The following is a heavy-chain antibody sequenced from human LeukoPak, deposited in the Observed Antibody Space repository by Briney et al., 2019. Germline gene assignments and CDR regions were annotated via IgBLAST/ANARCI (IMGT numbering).Heavy chain of an antibody. D-gene: IGHD2-8*01. CDR1: GFTVSSNY. V-gene: IGHV3-53*01. CDR3: ARDRLTNDAFDI. Sequence: GGSLRLSCAASGFTVSSNYMSWVRQAPGKGLEWVSVIYSGGSTDYADSVKGRFTISRDNSKNTLYLQMNSLRAEDTAMYYCARDRLTNDAFDIWGQGTMVTVSS. J-gene: IGHJ3*02. CDR2: IYSGGST.